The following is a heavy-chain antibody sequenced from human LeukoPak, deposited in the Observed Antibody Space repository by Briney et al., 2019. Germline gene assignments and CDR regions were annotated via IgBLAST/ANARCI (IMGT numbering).Heavy chain of an antibody. V-gene: IGHV1-2*02. J-gene: IGHJ4*02. CDR1: GYTFTAHY. CDR2: INPNSGGT. D-gene: IGHD6-19*01. CDR3: ARDLGRIGVTGTRGFDS. Sequence: ASVKVSCKASGYTFTAHYMHWVRQAPGQGLEWMGWINPNSGGTNYAQKFQGRVTMTRDTSISTAYMDLGRLTSDDTAVYYCARDLGRIGVTGTRGFDSWGQGTLVTVSS.